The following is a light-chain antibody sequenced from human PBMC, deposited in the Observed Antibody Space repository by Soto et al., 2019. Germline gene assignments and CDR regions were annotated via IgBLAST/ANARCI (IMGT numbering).Light chain of an antibody. V-gene: IGLV1-51*01. Sequence: QSVLTQPPSVSAAPGQKVTISCSGSSSNIGNNYLSWYQQLPGTAPKLLIYDNNKRPSEIPDRFSGSKSGTSATLGITGLQTGDEADYYCGTWDSSLSVVVFGGGTKLTVL. CDR2: DNN. J-gene: IGLJ2*01. CDR1: SSNIGNNY. CDR3: GTWDSSLSVVV.